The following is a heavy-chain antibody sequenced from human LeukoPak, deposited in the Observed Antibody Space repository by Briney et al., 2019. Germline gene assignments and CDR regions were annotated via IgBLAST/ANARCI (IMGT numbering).Heavy chain of an antibody. CDR2: IYYSGST. V-gene: IGHV4-39*07. CDR1: GGSISSSSFY. D-gene: IGHD3-10*01. CDR3: ARDRGTYYYGSGSYSPVDY. J-gene: IGHJ4*02. Sequence: SETLSLTCTVSGGSISSSSFYWGWIRQPPGEGLEWIGSIYYSGSTYYNPSLKSRVTISVDTSKNQFSLKLSSVTAADTAVYYCARDRGTYYYGSGSYSPVDYWGQGTLVTVSS.